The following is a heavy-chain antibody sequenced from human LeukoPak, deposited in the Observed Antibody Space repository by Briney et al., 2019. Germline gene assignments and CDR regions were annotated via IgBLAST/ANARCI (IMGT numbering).Heavy chain of an antibody. J-gene: IGHJ6*03. Sequence: GGSLRLSCAASGFTVSSNYMSWVRQAPGKGLEGVSVIYSYGSTYYADSVKGRFTISRDNSKNTSYLQMNSLRVEDTAVYYCARLGGKQLVRYYQYYMDVWGKGTTVTVSS. CDR1: GFTVSSNY. V-gene: IGHV3-66*02. CDR3: ARLGGKQLVRYYQYYMDV. D-gene: IGHD6-6*01. CDR2: IYSYGST.